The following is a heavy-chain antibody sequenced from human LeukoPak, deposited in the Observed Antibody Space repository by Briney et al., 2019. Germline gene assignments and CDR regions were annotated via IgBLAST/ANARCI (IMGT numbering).Heavy chain of an antibody. CDR3: AKDLWYFDNTGYRYSFDY. D-gene: IGHD3-22*01. CDR2: IRYDGTNK. J-gene: IGHJ4*02. V-gene: IGHV3-30*02. CDR1: GFTFSSCG. Sequence: KSGGSLRLSCAASGFTFSSCGMHWVRQAPGKGLEWVAFIRYDGTNKYYADSVKGRFTISRDNSKNTLYLQMNNLRAEDTAVFYCAKDLWYFDNTGYRYSFDYWGQGTLVTVSS.